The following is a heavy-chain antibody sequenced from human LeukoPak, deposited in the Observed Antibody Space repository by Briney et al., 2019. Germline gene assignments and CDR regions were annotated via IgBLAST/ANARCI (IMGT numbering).Heavy chain of an antibody. V-gene: IGHV4-61*02. Sequence: SETLSLTCTVSGAAISSGSYYWTWIRQSAGKGLEWIGRISGSGSTNYNPSLKSRLTISIDTSENHFSLKLTSVTAADTAIYYCAKSLADTADFDIWGQGTMVTVS. CDR2: ISGSGST. CDR3: AKSLADTADFDI. CDR1: GAAISSGSYY. J-gene: IGHJ3*02. D-gene: IGHD2-15*01.